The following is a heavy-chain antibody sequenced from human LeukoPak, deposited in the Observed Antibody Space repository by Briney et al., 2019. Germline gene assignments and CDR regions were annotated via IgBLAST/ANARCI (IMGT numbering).Heavy chain of an antibody. Sequence: PSETLSLTCTVSGGSISSYYWSWIRQPAGKGLEWIGRIYTSGSTNYNPSLKSRVTMSVDTSKNQFSLKLSSVTAADTAVYYCARDRAARPYNWFDPWGQGTLVTVSS. J-gene: IGHJ5*02. V-gene: IGHV4-4*07. CDR2: IYTSGST. CDR1: GGSISSYY. CDR3: ARDRAARPYNWFDP. D-gene: IGHD6-6*01.